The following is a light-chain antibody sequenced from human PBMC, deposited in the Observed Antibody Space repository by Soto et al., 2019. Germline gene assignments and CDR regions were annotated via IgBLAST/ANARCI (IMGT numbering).Light chain of an antibody. J-gene: IGKJ2*01. CDR2: GAS. Sequence: EIVMTQSPATLSVSPGERATLSCRAGQNIHTNLAWYQQKPGQAPRLLFYGASTGATGLPARFSGSGSGTEFTLTISSLQPDDFATYYCQQYKGYSGTFGQGTKLEIK. CDR1: QNIHTN. V-gene: IGKV3-15*01. CDR3: QQYKGYSGT.